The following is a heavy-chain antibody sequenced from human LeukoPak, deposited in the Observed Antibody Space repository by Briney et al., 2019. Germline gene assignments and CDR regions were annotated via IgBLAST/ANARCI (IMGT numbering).Heavy chain of an antibody. CDR1: GGSFSGYY. Sequence: PSETLSLTCAVYGGSFSGYYWSWIRQPPGKGLEWIGEINHSGSTNYNPSLKSRVTISVDTSKNQFSLKLSSVTAAGTAVYYCARDPSSGYYLYWGQGTLVTVSS. CDR3: ARDPSSGYYLY. D-gene: IGHD3-22*01. J-gene: IGHJ4*02. V-gene: IGHV4-34*01. CDR2: INHSGST.